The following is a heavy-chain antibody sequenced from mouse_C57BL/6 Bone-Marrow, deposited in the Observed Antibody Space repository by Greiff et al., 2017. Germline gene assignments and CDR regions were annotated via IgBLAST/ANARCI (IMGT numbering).Heavy chain of an antibody. J-gene: IGHJ3*01. CDR3: ARHGYDGPWFAY. CDR2: ISNGGGST. V-gene: IGHV5-12*01. CDR1: GFTFSDYY. Sequence: EVKVVESGGGLVQPGGSLKLSCAASGFTFSDYYMYWVRQTPEKRLEWVAYISNGGGSTYYPDTVKGRFTISRDNAKNTLYLQMSRLKSEDTAMYYCARHGYDGPWFAYWGQGTLVTVSA. D-gene: IGHD2-2*01.